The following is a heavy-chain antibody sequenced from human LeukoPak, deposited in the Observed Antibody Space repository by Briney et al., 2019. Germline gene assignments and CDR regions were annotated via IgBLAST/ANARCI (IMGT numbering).Heavy chain of an antibody. CDR1: GGSISSYY. Sequence: SETLSLTCTVSGGSISSYYWSWIRQPPGKGLEWIGYIYYSGSTKYNPSLKSRVTISVDTSKNQFSLKLSSVTAADTAVYYCARHLPKWGWDYWGQGTLVTVSS. CDR2: IYYSGST. CDR3: ARHLPKWGWDY. V-gene: IGHV4-59*08. J-gene: IGHJ4*02. D-gene: IGHD1-26*01.